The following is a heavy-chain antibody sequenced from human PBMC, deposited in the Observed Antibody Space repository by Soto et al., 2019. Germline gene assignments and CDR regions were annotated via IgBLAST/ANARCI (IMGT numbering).Heavy chain of an antibody. CDR2: ISYSGST. CDR1: GGSISSSSYY. D-gene: IGHD3-22*01. V-gene: IGHV4-39*01. Sequence: QLQLQESGPGLVKPSETLSLTCTVSGGSISSSSYYWGWIRQPPGKGLEWIGSISYSGSTYYNPSLKSRVTISVDTFTHEFTLKLSSVTAADTAVYYCARLIYGQSSGYYYYFDYWGQGTLVTVSS. J-gene: IGHJ4*02. CDR3: ARLIYGQSSGYYYYFDY.